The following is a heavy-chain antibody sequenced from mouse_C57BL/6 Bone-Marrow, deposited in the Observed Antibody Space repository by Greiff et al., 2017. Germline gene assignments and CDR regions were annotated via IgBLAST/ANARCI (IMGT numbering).Heavy chain of an antibody. CDR1: GYTFTSYN. Sequence: SGAELVRPGASVKMSCKASGYTFTSYNMHWVKQTPRQGLEWIGAIYPGNGDTSYNQKFKGKATLTVDKSSSAAYMQLSSLTSEDSAVYFCARRLWYHWYFDVWGTGTTVTVSS. CDR3: ARRLWYHWYFDV. J-gene: IGHJ1*03. D-gene: IGHD2-1*01. V-gene: IGHV1-12*01. CDR2: IYPGNGDT.